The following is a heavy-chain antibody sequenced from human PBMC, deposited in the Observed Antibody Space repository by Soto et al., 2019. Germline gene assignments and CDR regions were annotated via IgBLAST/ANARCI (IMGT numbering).Heavy chain of an antibody. Sequence: QVQLVQSGAEVRQPASSVKVSCKTSGGTFSSYAISWVRQAPGQGLEWMGGIVPIVDTSTYAQKFQGRVTITADESMSTVYMELSSLRSDDTAVYYCVRVVAIPGDPDKWGQGTLVTVSS. CDR3: VRVVAIPGDPDK. CDR1: GGTFSSYA. J-gene: IGHJ4*02. CDR2: IVPIVDTS. D-gene: IGHD2-15*01. V-gene: IGHV1-69*12.